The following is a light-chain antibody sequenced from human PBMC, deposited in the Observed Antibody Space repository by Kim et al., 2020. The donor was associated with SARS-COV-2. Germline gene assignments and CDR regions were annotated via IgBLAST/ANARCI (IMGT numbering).Light chain of an antibody. CDR1: QSVSSSY. CDR3: QQYGNSPSSIT. Sequence: EIVLTQSPGTLSLSPGERATLSCRASQSVSSSYLAWYQQKPGQAPRLLIYGASSRATGIPDRFSGSGSGTDFTLTISRLEPEDFAVYYCQQYGNSPSSITFGQGTRLEIK. CDR2: GAS. V-gene: IGKV3-20*01. J-gene: IGKJ5*01.